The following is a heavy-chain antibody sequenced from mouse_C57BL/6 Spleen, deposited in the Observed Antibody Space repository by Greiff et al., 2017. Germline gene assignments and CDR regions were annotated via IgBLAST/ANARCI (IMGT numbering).Heavy chain of an antibody. CDR2: IYPGDGDT. CDR3: ERRGTVGGAMDY. D-gene: IGHD1-1*01. CDR1: GYAFSSSW. V-gene: IGHV1-82*01. J-gene: IGHJ4*01. Sequence: QVQLQQSGPELVKPGASVKISCKASGYAFSSSWMNWVKQRPGKGLEWIGRIYPGDGDTNYNGKFKGKATLTADKSSSTAYMQLSSLTSEDSAVYFCERRGTVGGAMDYWGQGTSVTVSA.